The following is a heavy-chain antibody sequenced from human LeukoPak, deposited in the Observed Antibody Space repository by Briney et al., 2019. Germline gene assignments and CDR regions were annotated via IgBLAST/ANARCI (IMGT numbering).Heavy chain of an antibody. CDR2: IRSKTYGGTT. Sequence: PGGSLRLSCTASGFTFGDYAMSWFRQAPGKGLEWISFIRSKTYGGTTEYAASVKGRFTISRDDSRSIAYLQMNSLKTEDTAVYYCAGDFSNSWEKYFQLWGQGTLVTVSS. V-gene: IGHV3-49*03. D-gene: IGHD6-13*01. CDR3: AGDFSNSWEKYFQL. J-gene: IGHJ1*01. CDR1: GFTFGDYA.